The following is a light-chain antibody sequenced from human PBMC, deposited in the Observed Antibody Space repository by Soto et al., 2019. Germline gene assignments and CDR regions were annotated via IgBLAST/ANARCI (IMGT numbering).Light chain of an antibody. CDR2: AAS. J-gene: IGKJ1*01. V-gene: IGKV1-6*01. CDR1: QGIRND. Sequence: AIQMTQSPSSLSASVGDRATITCRASQGIRNDLGWFQQKPGKAPNLLIYAASSLQSGVPSRFSGSGSGTDFSLTISSLQPEDFATYYCLQDHNYPWTFGQGTKVDIK. CDR3: LQDHNYPWT.